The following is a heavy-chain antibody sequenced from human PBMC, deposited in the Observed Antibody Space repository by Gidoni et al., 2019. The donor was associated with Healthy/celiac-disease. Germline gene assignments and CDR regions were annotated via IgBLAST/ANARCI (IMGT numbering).Heavy chain of an antibody. D-gene: IGHD2-15*01. V-gene: IGHV3-23*01. CDR1: GFTFSSYA. CDR3: AKEGPGYCSGGSCPEDAFDI. Sequence: EVQLLESGGGLVQPGGSLRLSCAASGFTFSSYAMSWVRQAPGKGLEGVSVISGSGGSTYYADSGKGRFTISRDNSKNTLYLQMNSLRAEDTAVYYCAKEGPGYCSGGSCPEDAFDIWGQGTMVTVSS. J-gene: IGHJ3*02. CDR2: ISGSGGST.